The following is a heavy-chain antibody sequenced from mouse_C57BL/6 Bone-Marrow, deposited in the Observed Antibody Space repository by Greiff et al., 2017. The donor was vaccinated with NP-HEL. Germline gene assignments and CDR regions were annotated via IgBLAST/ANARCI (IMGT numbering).Heavy chain of an antibody. CDR2: IRSKSNNYAT. CDR1: GFSFNTYA. CDR3: VRGSSGYTWFAY. J-gene: IGHJ3*01. Sequence: EVQVVESGGGLVQPKGSLKLSCAASGFSFNTYAMNWVRQAPGKGLEWVARIRSKSNNYATYYADSVKDRFTISRDESESMLYLQMNNLKTEDTAMYYCVRGSSGYTWFAYWGQGTLVTVSA. D-gene: IGHD3-2*02. V-gene: IGHV10-1*01.